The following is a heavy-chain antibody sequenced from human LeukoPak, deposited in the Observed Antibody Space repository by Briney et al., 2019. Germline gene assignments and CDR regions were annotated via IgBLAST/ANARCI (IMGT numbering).Heavy chain of an antibody. CDR3: ARDAYTGIAAAGSGYYYMDV. V-gene: IGHV4-59*01. D-gene: IGHD6-13*01. CDR1: GGSISSYY. J-gene: IGHJ6*03. CDR2: IYYSGST. Sequence: SETLSLTCTVSGGSISSYYWSWIRQPPGKGLEWIGYIYYSGSTNYNPSLKSRVTISVDTSKNQFSLKLSSVTAADTAVYYCARDAYTGIAAAGSGYYYMDVWGKGTTVTASS.